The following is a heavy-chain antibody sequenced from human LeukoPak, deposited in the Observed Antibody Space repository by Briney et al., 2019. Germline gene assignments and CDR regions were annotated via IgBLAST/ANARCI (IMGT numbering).Heavy chain of an antibody. V-gene: IGHV1-69*13. J-gene: IGHJ4*02. CDR2: IIPIFGTA. CDR3: ARGPPNWGYDY. CDR1: GYTFTGYY. Sequence: ASVKVSCKASGYTFTGYYMHWVRQAPGQGLEWMGGIIPIFGTANYAQKFQGRVTITADESTSTAYMELSSLRSEDTAVYYCARGPPNWGYDYWGPGTLVTVSS. D-gene: IGHD7-27*01.